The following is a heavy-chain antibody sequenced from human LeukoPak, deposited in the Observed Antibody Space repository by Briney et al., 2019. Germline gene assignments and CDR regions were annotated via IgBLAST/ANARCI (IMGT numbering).Heavy chain of an antibody. CDR3: ARLSTLDAFDI. Sequence: ASVKVSCKASGYTFINYDINWVRQATGQGLEWMGWMNPNSGNTGHAQKFQGRVTMTRNTSISTAYMELGSLRSEDTAVYYCARLSTLDAFDIWGQGTMVTVSS. D-gene: IGHD3-16*01. CDR1: GYTFINYD. V-gene: IGHV1-8*01. J-gene: IGHJ3*02. CDR2: MNPNSGNT.